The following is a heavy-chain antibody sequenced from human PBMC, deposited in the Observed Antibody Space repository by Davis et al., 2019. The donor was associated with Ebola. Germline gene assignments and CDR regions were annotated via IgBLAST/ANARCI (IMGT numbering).Heavy chain of an antibody. CDR2: ISSSSSYI. Sequence: PGGSLRLSCAASGFTFSSYSMNWIRQAPGKGLEWVSSISSSSSYIYYADSVKGRFTISRDNAKNSLYLQMNSLRDEDTAVYYCARDSMATLVYWGQGTLVTVSS. J-gene: IGHJ4*02. V-gene: IGHV3-21*01. D-gene: IGHD5-24*01. CDR3: ARDSMATLVY. CDR1: GFTFSSYS.